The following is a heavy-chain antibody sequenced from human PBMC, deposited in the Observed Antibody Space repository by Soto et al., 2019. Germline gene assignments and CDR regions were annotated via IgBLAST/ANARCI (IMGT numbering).Heavy chain of an antibody. J-gene: IGHJ6*03. CDR2: IWYDGSNK. V-gene: IGHV3-33*01. CDR3: AREVGSVCSGGSCENSNYYYYMDV. Sequence: GGSLRLSCAASGFTFSSYGMHWVRQAPGKGLEWVAVIWYDGSNKYYADSVKGRFTISRDNSKNTLYLQMNSLRAEDTAVYYCAREVGSVCSGGSCENSNYYYYMDVWGKGTTVTVSS. CDR1: GFTFSSYG. D-gene: IGHD2-15*01.